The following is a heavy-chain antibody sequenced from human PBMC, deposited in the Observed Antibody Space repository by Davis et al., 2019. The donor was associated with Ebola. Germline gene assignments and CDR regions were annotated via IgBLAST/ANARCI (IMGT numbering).Heavy chain of an antibody. J-gene: IGHJ6*02. CDR2: IYYSGST. CDR3: ARVRGSSTSWTYYYYGMDV. D-gene: IGHD2-2*01. V-gene: IGHV4-59*01. CDR1: GGSISSYY. Sequence: MPSETLSLTCTVSGGSISSYYWSWIRQPPGKGLEWIGYIYYSGSTNYNPSLKSRVTISVDTSKNQFSLKLSSVTAADTAVYYCARVRGSSTSWTYYYYGMDVWGQGTTVTVSS.